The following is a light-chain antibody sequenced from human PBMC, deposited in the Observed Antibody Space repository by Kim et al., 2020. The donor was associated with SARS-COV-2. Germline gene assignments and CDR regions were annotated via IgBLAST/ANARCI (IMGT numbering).Light chain of an antibody. J-gene: IGLJ1*01. CDR2: SDN. CDR3: ASWEDSLDGEV. Sequence: GRRAASICCRSSSNRGTKSVNRYQQRRGTAPKLLINSDNKQPSGGPDRFYGSKSGTSASLAISGIQSEDEADYYCASWEDSLDGEVFGTGTKVTVL. V-gene: IGLV1-44*01. CDR1: SSNRGTKS.